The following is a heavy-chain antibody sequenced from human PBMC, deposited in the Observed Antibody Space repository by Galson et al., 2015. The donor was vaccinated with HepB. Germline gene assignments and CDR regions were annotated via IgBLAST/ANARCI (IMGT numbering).Heavy chain of an antibody. CDR3: ARADDYSDY. CDR1: GFTFSSYE. V-gene: IGHV3-48*03. J-gene: IGHJ4*02. CDR2: ISSSDSTI. Sequence: SLRLSCAASGFTFSSYEMNWVRQAPGKGLEWVSYISSSDSTIYYADSVKGRFTISRDNAKNSLYLQMNSLRAEDTAVYYCARADDYSDYWGQGTLVTVSS.